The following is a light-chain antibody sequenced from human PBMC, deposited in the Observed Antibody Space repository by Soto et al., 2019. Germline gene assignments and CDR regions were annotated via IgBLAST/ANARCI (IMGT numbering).Light chain of an antibody. J-gene: IGKJ5*01. CDR1: QDISNY. CDR2: DAS. CDR3: QQYDNLPFT. Sequence: DIQMTQSPSSLSASVGDRVTITCQASQDISNYLNWYQQKPGKAPKLLIYDASNLETGVPSRFSGSGSGTDFTFTISSLQPEDIATYYCQQYDNLPFTFGQGRLLEVK. V-gene: IGKV1-33*01.